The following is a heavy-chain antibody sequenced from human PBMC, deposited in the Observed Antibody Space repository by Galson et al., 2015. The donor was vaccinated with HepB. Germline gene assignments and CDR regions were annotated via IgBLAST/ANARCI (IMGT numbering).Heavy chain of an antibody. CDR1: GFTVSSNY. J-gene: IGHJ4*02. CDR3: ARRGWYGSIYYFDY. V-gene: IGHV3-66*01. CDR2: IYGGGST. Sequence: SLRLSCAASGFTVSSNYMSWVRQAPGKGLEWVSVIYGGGSTYYADSVKGRFTISRDNSKNTLYLQMNSLRAEDTAVYYCARRGWYGSIYYFDYWGQGTLVTVSS. D-gene: IGHD3-3*02.